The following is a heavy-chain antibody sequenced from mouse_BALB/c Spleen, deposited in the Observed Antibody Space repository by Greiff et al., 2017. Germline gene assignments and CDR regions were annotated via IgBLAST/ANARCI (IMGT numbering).Heavy chain of an antibody. Sequence: EVKLMESGGGLVQPGGSLRLSCATSGFTFTDYYMSWVRQPPGKALEWLGFIRNKANGYTTEYSASVKGRFTISRDNSQSILYLQMNTLRAEDSATYYCARDRAYYYAMDYWGQGTSVTVSS. V-gene: IGHV7-3*02. D-gene: IGHD6-5*01. CDR3: ARDRAYYYAMDY. CDR1: GFTFTDYY. CDR2: IRNKANGYTT. J-gene: IGHJ4*01.